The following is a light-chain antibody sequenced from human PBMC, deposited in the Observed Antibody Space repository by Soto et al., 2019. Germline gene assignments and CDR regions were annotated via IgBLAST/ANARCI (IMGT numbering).Light chain of an antibody. V-gene: IGKV3-15*01. J-gene: IGKJ5*01. CDR2: YAS. CDR3: QQYHNWPIT. Sequence: EIVITQSPATLSVSPGEGSTLSCRASQSIKNLLAWYQQRPGQSPRPLLYYASTRATGVPARFSGSGSGTEFTLAISSLQSEDFAVYYCQQYHNWPITFGQGTRLEIK. CDR1: QSIKNL.